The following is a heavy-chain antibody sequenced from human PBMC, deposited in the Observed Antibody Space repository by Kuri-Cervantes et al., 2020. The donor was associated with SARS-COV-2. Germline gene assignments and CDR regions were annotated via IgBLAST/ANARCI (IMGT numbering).Heavy chain of an antibody. CDR2: IYTSGST. CDR1: RCSISSYY. Sequence: ESLKISCVVSRCSISSYYWSWIRQPAGKGLDWVARIYTSGSTKYNLALKSRVTMSVDTSKNQFSLKLSSVTAADTAVSYCARDPPIAGTTWGFDAFDIWGQGTMVTVSS. J-gene: IGHJ3*02. CDR3: ARDPPIAGTTWGFDAFDI. V-gene: IGHV4-4*07. D-gene: IGHD1-7*01.